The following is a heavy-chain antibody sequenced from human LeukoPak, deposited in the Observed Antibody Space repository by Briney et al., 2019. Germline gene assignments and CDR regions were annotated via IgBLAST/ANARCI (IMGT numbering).Heavy chain of an antibody. CDR1: GLPFSSYS. J-gene: IGHJ4*02. D-gene: IGHD5-18*01. CDR3: ARDVGTWTHHFDY. CDR2: ISSSSRYI. Sequence: GGSLRLSCAASGLPFSSYSMNWVRQAPGKGLEWVSSISSSSRYIFYAESVKGRFTISRDNAKNALYLQMNSLRAEDTAVYCCARDVGTWTHHFDYWGQGTLVTVSS. V-gene: IGHV3-21*01.